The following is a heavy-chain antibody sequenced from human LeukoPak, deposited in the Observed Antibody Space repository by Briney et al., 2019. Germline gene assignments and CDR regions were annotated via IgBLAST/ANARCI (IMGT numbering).Heavy chain of an antibody. D-gene: IGHD3-3*01. CDR2: ISGSGIST. J-gene: IGHJ5*02. CDR3: AKDPEDSKGDFWSGYPYNWFDP. CDR1: GFTFSSYA. Sequence: GGSLRLSCAASGFTFSSYAMSWVRQAPGKGLEWVSAISGSGISTYYADSVKGRFTISRDNSKNTLYLQMNSLRAEDTAVYYCAKDPEDSKGDFWSGYPYNWFDPWGQGTLVTVSS. V-gene: IGHV3-23*01.